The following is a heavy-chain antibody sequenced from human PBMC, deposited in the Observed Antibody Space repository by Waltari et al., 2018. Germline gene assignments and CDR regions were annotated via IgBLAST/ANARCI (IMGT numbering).Heavy chain of an antibody. CDR1: GFTFADYA. D-gene: IGHD3-10*01. V-gene: IGHV3-9*01. Sequence: EVQLVESGGGLVQPGRSLRLSCAASGFTFADYAMHWVRQTPGKGLEWVAGISWNSGTIVYADSVKGRFTISRDNAKKSLYLQMNSLRVEDTALYYCAKVTAFGSGSYDFWGQGTLVTVSS. CDR2: ISWNSGTI. CDR3: AKVTAFGSGSYDF. J-gene: IGHJ4*02.